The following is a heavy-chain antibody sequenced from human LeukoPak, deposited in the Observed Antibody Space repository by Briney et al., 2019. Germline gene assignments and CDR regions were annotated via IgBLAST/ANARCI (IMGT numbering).Heavy chain of an antibody. J-gene: IGHJ4*02. CDR2: IYTSGST. D-gene: IGHD1-26*01. V-gene: IGHV4-4*07. Sequence: PSETLSLTCSVSGGSISSYYWSWIRQPAGKGPEWIGRIYTSGSTNYNPSLKSRVTISVDTSKNQFSLKLSSVTAADTAVYYCARQTYKYSGSSTFDYWGQGTLVTVSS. CDR1: GGSISSYY. CDR3: ARQTYKYSGSSTFDY.